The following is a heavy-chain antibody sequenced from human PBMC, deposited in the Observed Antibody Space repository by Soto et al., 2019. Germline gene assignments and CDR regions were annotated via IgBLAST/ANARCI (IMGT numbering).Heavy chain of an antibody. J-gene: IGHJ5*01. CDR3: AKDWGASRYLHDS. D-gene: IGHD2-2*01. V-gene: IGHV4-38-2*02. Sequence: YETLSLTCAVSGYSISTGFNWGWLRQPPGKGLEWIGSIYHSGSTYYNLSLKSRVTISADTSKNQISLKLISVTAADTALYYCAKDWGASRYLHDSWGHGNL. CDR2: IYHSGST. CDR1: GYSISTGFN.